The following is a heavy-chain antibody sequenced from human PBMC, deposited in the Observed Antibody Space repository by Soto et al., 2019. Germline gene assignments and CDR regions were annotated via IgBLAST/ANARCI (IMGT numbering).Heavy chain of an antibody. J-gene: IGHJ4*02. CDR1: GVSLSNSY. CDR3: AKGGGSYTTGWYNDY. CDR2: IWTSGST. Sequence: VQLQESGPGLVKPSETMSLTCTVSGVSLSNSYCSWARQPPGKGLEWIGHIWTSGSTNYNPSLRSRVTLSVDTSKNQVSLQLSSVTATDTAVYYCAKGGGSYTTGWYNDYWGQGTLVTVSS. D-gene: IGHD6-19*01. V-gene: IGHV4-4*08.